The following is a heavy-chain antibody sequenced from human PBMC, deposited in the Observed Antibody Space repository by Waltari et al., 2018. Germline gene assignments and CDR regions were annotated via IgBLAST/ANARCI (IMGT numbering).Heavy chain of an antibody. CDR3: ARRAWLQLSWYFDL. CDR2: INHSGST. V-gene: IGHV4-34*01. J-gene: IGHJ2*01. CDR1: GGSFSGSY. Sequence: QVQLQQWGAGLLKPSETLSLTCAVYGGSFSGSYWTWIRQPPGKGLEWIGEINHSGSTNYNPSLKSRVTISVDTSKNQFSLKLSSVTAADTAVYYCARRAWLQLSWYFDLWGRGTLVTVSS. D-gene: IGHD5-12*01.